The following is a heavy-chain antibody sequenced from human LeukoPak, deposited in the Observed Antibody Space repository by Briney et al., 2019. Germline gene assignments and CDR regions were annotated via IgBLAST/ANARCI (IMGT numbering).Heavy chain of an antibody. CDR1: GDSVSSNSAA. V-gene: IGHV6-1*01. CDR2: TYYRSKWYN. D-gene: IGHD3-3*01. J-gene: IGHJ5*02. Sequence: SQTLSLTCAISGDSVSSNSAAWNWIRQSPSRGLEWLGRTYYRSKWYNDYAVSVKSRITINPDTSKNQFSLQLNSVTPEDTAVYYCARSAFRIFGVVRNWFDPWGQGTLVTVSS. CDR3: ARSAFRIFGVVRNWFDP.